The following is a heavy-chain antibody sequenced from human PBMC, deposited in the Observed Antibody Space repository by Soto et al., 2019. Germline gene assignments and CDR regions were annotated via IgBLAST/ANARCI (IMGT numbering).Heavy chain of an antibody. CDR3: CTVKTSGGLRVLDN. D-gene: IGHD2-15*01. V-gene: IGHV3-15*01. Sequence: GGSLRLSCAASGFTFSSAWMNWVRQAPGKGLEWVGRTKSAANGGTTDYATPVEGRFTISRDDSMNTLYLEMTNLKAEDTAIYYCCTVKTSGGLRVLDNWGQGTLVTVSS. CDR1: GFTFSSAW. CDR2: TKSAANGGTT. J-gene: IGHJ4*02.